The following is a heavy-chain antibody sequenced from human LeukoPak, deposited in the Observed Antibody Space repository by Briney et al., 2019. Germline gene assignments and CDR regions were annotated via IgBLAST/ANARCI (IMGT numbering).Heavy chain of an antibody. CDR3: ARAGYSSSWYRGNNYYYMDV. CDR1: GCSISSGYY. J-gene: IGHJ6*03. CDR2: IYHSGST. V-gene: IGHV4-38-2*02. Sequence: SETLSLTCTVSGCSISSGYYWGWIRQPPGKGLEWIGSIYHSGSTYYNPSLKSRATISVDTSKNQFSLKLSSVTAADTAVYYCARAGYSSSWYRGNNYYYMDVWGKGTTVTVSS. D-gene: IGHD6-13*01.